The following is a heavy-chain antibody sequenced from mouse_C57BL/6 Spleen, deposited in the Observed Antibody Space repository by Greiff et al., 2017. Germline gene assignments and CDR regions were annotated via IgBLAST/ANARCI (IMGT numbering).Heavy chain of an antibody. CDR1: GYTFTSYW. J-gene: IGHJ3*01. CDR3: ARWDYCSSCHFAC. V-gene: IGHV1-50*01. Sequence: VQLQQPGAELVKPGASVKLSCKASGYTFTSYWMQWVKQRPGQGLEWIGEIDPSDSYTNYNQKFKGKATLPVDTSSSTAYMQLSSLTSEDSAVYYCARWDYCSSCHFACWGQGPLVTVSA. D-gene: IGHD1-1*01. CDR2: IDPSDSYT.